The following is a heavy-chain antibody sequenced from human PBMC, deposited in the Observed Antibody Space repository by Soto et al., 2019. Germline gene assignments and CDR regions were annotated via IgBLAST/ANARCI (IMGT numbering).Heavy chain of an antibody. Sequence: PGGSLRLSCAASGFTFGTNGMTWVRKVPGKGLEWASAISAGGGTTYYADPVKGRFTISRDNSKNMLYLQMNSLRAEDTAVYYCARDRAVAGVSRSFDYWGPGTLVTVSS. V-gene: IGHV3-23*01. CDR2: ISAGGGTT. D-gene: IGHD6-19*01. J-gene: IGHJ4*01. CDR3: ARDRAVAGVSRSFDY. CDR1: GFTFGTNG.